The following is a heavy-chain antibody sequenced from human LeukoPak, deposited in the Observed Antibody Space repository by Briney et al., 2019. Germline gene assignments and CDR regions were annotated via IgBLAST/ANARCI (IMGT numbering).Heavy chain of an antibody. V-gene: IGHV3-23*01. Sequence: GGSLRLSCAASGFTFSSYAMSWVRQAPGKGLEWVSAISGSGGSTCYADSVKGRFTISRDNSKNTLYLQMNSLRAEDTAVYYCAKDRGQGYSSSWYRYFDYWGQGTLVTVSS. D-gene: IGHD6-13*01. CDR1: GFTFSSYA. CDR2: ISGSGGST. J-gene: IGHJ4*02. CDR3: AKDRGQGYSSSWYRYFDY.